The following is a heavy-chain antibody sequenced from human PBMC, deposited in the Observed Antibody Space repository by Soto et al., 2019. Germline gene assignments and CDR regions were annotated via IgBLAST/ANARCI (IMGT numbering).Heavy chain of an antibody. CDR1: GFTFSNYW. Sequence: EVQVVESGGALVQPGGSLRLSCAASGFTFSNYWMHWVRQVPGEGLVWVSSINNDGSRTWYADSVRGRIVMSRDNARNLVYLQMNSLRAEDTAVYYCGTTFEYWGQGALVTVSS. CDR3: GTTFEY. J-gene: IGHJ4*02. V-gene: IGHV3-74*01. CDR2: INNDGSRT. D-gene: IGHD1-26*01.